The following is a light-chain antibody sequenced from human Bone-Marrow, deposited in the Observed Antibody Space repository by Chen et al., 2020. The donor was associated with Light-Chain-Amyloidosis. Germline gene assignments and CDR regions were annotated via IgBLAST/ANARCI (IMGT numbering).Light chain of an antibody. V-gene: IGLV3-25*03. CDR3: QSADSSGTYEVI. CDR2: RDT. J-gene: IGLJ2*01. CDR1: DLPTKY. Sequence: SVELTRPPSVSFSPGQTARITCSGDDLPTKYAYWYQQKPGQAPVLVIHRDTERPSGISERFSGSSSGTTATLTISGVQAEDEADYHCQSADSSGTYEVIFGGGTKLTVL.